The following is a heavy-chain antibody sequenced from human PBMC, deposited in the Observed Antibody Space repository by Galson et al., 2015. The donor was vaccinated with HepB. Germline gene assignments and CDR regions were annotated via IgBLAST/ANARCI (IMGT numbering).Heavy chain of an antibody. Sequence: SVKVSCKASGYTFSTYSITWVRQAPGQGLEWLGLITAYNGNTKFAQSLQGRVTMTTDTSTRTAYMELKSLRPDDTALYYCARVGLTYYYFDYWGQGTLVTVSS. CDR1: GYTFSTYS. V-gene: IGHV1-18*01. D-gene: IGHD3/OR15-3a*01. J-gene: IGHJ4*02. CDR3: ARVGLTYYYFDY. CDR2: ITAYNGNT.